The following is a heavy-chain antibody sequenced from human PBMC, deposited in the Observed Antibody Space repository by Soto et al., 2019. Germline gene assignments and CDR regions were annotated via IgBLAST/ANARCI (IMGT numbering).Heavy chain of an antibody. J-gene: IGHJ6*02. D-gene: IGHD3-3*01. CDR3: AREVGAYDFWSGYYSVYGMDV. CDR2: ISSSSSYI. CDR1: GFTFSSYS. Sequence: GGSLTLSCAASGFTFSSYSMNWVRHAPGNGLEWVSSISSSSSYIYYADSVKGRFTISRDNAKNSLYLQMNSLRAEDTAVYYCAREVGAYDFWSGYYSVYGMDVWGQGTTVTVSS. V-gene: IGHV3-21*01.